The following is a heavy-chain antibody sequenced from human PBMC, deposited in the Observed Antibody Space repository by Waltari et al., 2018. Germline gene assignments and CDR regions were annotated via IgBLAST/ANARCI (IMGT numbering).Heavy chain of an antibody. D-gene: IGHD3-10*01. CDR1: GFTFSSYA. CDR3: AISTALHYYGSGTGFDY. J-gene: IGHJ4*02. V-gene: IGHV3-23*01. Sequence: EVQLLESGGGLVQPGGSLRLSCAASGFTFSSYAMSWVRQAPGKGLEWVSAISGRGGRTDYADSVKGRFTISRDNSKNTLYLQMNSLRAEDTAVYYCAISTALHYYGSGTGFDYWGQGTLVTVSS. CDR2: ISGRGGRT.